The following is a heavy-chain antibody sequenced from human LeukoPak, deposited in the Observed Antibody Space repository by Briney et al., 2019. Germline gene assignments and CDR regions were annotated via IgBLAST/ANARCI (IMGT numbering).Heavy chain of an antibody. D-gene: IGHD5-12*01. V-gene: IGHV3-48*01. J-gene: IGHJ5*02. Sequence: GGSLRLSCAASGFIPSQYGFNWVRQAPGKGLEWVSHIRSTSETFYADSVKGRFTISRDHARNSLYLQMNNLRGEDTAIYYCARDAGNSGYGCDLWGQGTLVTVSS. CDR3: ARDAGNSGYGCDL. CDR1: GFIPSQYG. CDR2: IRSTSET.